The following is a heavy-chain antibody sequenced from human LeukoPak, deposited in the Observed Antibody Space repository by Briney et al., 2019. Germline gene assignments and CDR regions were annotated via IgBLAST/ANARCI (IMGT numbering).Heavy chain of an antibody. J-gene: IGHJ3*02. V-gene: IGHV4-59*01. CDR3: AREPRLVGATPDAFDI. CDR2: IYYSGST. D-gene: IGHD1-26*01. Sequence: PSETLSLTCTVSGGSISSYYWSWIRQPPGKGLEWIGYIYYSGSTNYNHSLKSRVTISVDTSKNQFSLKLSSVTAADTAVYYCAREPRLVGATPDAFDIWGQGTMVTVSS. CDR1: GGSISSYY.